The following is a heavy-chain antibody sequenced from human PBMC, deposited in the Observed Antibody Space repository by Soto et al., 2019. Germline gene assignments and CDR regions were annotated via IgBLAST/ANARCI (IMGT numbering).Heavy chain of an antibody. CDR3: ARDLPSKGGYYSYGMDV. J-gene: IGHJ6*02. Sequence: QVQLQESGPGLVKPSETLSLTCTVSGGSISSYYWSWIRQPPGKGLEWIGYIYYSGSTNYNPSLKSRVTISVDTSKHQFSLKLSSVTAADTAVYYCARDLPSKGGYYSYGMDVWGQGTTVTVSS. D-gene: IGHD3-16*01. CDR1: GGSISSYY. CDR2: IYYSGST. V-gene: IGHV4-59*01.